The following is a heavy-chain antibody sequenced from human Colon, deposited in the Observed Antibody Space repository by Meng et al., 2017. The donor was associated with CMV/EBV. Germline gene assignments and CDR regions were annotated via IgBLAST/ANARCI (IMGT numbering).Heavy chain of an antibody. V-gene: IGHV3-7*01. Sequence: GESLKISCAASGFTFSNYWMTWLRQAPGRGLELVAHIKEDGSEKYFVGSVKGRFTISRDNAKNSLYLQMNSLRAEDTAVYYCAGGNGWHFDSWGQGTLVTVSS. D-gene: IGHD6-19*01. J-gene: IGHJ4*02. CDR2: IKEDGSEK. CDR1: GFTFSNYW. CDR3: AGGNGWHFDS.